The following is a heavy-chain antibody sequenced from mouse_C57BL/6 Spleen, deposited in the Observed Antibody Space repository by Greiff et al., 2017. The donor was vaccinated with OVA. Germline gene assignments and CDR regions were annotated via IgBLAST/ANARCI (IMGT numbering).Heavy chain of an antibody. CDR1: GYTFTSYW. V-gene: IGHV1-59*01. J-gene: IGHJ2*01. Sequence: QVQLKESGAELVRPGTSVKLSCKASGYTFTSYWMHWVKQRPGQGLEWIGVIDPSDSYTNYNQKFKGKATLTVDTSSSTAYMQLSSLTSEDSAVYYCARRAHSYYFDYWGQGTTLTVSS. CDR3: ARRAHSYYFDY. CDR2: IDPSDSYT. D-gene: IGHD3-1*01.